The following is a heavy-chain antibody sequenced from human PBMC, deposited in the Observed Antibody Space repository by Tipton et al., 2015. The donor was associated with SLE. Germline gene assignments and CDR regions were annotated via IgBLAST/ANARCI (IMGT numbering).Heavy chain of an antibody. D-gene: IGHD3-10*01. CDR2: ISWNSGKI. V-gene: IGHV3-9*01. CDR3: AKDPGGGAKFNYFDY. Sequence: SLRLSCAASGFTFSSNAMGWVRQAPGKGLEWVSGISWNSGKIGYADSVRGRFTISRDNAQNSLFLQMNSLRPEDTALYYCAKDPGGGAKFNYFDYWGQGALVTVSS. J-gene: IGHJ4*02. CDR1: GFTFSSNA.